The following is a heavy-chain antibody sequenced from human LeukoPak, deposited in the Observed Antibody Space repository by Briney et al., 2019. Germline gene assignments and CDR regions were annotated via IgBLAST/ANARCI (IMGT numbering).Heavy chain of an antibody. Sequence: GGSLRLSCAASGFTFSSYWMHWVRRAPGKGLVWVSRINSDGSSTSYADSVKGRFTISRDNAKNTLYLQMNSLRAEDTAVYYCATLGGGHSLDYWGQGTLVTVSS. CDR1: GFTFSSYW. V-gene: IGHV3-74*01. D-gene: IGHD5-18*01. CDR2: INSDGSST. J-gene: IGHJ4*02. CDR3: ATLGGGHSLDY.